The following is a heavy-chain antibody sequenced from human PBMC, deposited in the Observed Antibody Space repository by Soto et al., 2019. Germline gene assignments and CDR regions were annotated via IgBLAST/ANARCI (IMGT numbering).Heavy chain of an antibody. CDR3: ARVKVPAAILGAFDL. D-gene: IGHD2-2*02. J-gene: IGHJ3*01. V-gene: IGHV1-18*01. CDR2: INPIKGDT. Sequence: ASVKVSCKASGYTFSTYGITWVRQAPGQGLDWMGWINPIKGDTNSAAIFQDRVTMTTDTSTRTAYLELRSLKSDDTAVYYCARVKVPAAILGAFDLWGQGTLVTVSS. CDR1: GYTFSTYG.